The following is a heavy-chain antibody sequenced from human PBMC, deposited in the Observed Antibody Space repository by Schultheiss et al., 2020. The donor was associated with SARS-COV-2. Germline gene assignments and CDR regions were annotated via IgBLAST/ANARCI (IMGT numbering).Heavy chain of an antibody. CDR2: INPNSGGT. V-gene: IGHV1-2*02. J-gene: IGHJ4*02. D-gene: IGHD5-18*01. Sequence: ASVKVSCKASGNTFTSYYMHWVRQAPGQGLEWMGWINPNSGGTNYAQKFQGRVTMTRDTSISTAYMELSSLRSEDTAVYYCARNVDTAMLPLDYWGQGTLVTVSS. CDR1: GNTFTSYY. CDR3: ARNVDTAMLPLDY.